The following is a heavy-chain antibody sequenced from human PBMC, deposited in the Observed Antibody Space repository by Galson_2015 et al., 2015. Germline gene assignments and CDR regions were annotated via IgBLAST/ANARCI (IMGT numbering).Heavy chain of an antibody. CDR3: ARVDVPNYGNHFDY. J-gene: IGHJ4*02. V-gene: IGHV1-69*13. CDR2: IIPIFGTA. Sequence: SVKVSCKAYGGTFSSYAISWVRQAPGQGLEWMGGIIPIFGTANYAQKFQGRVTITADESTSAAYMELSSLRSEDTAVYYCARVDVPNYGNHFDYWGQGTLVTVSS. CDR1: GGTFSSYA. D-gene: IGHD3-10*01.